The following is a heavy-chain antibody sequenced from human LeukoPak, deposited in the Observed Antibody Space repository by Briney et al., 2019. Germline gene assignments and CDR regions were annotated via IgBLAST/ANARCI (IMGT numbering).Heavy chain of an antibody. CDR2: IYPGDSDT. CDR1: GYSFTSYW. V-gene: IGHV5-51*01. CDR3: ARPFTSSRYDSSGSVDY. J-gene: IGHJ4*02. Sequence: GESLKISCKGSGYSFTSYWIGWVRQMPGKGLVWMGIIYPGDSDTRYSPSFQGQVTISADKSISTAYLQWSRLKASDTAMYYCARPFTSSRYDSSGSVDYWGQGTLVTVSS. D-gene: IGHD3-22*01.